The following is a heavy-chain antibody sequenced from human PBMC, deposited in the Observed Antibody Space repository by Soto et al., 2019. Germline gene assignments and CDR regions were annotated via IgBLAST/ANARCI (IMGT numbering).Heavy chain of an antibody. CDR1: GYTFTSYA. CDR2: INAGNGNT. D-gene: IGHD6-19*01. V-gene: IGHV1-3*01. J-gene: IGHJ5*02. CDR3: ARDTSIAVAGWFDP. Sequence: ASVKVSCKASGYTFTSYAMHWVRQAPGQRLEWMGWINAGNGNTKYSQKFQGRVTITRDTSASTAYMELSSLRSEDTAVYYCARDTSIAVAGWFDPWGQGTLVTVSS.